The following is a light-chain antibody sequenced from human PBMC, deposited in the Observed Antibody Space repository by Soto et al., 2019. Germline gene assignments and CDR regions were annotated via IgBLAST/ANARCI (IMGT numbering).Light chain of an antibody. CDR2: GAS. J-gene: IGKJ2*01. Sequence: ESVLTQSPGSLSLSPGERATLSCRASQTVNSKFLNWYQHKPGQAPRLLIYGASIRATGIPDRFSGSRSGADFPLTITRLEPEDFAVYFCQQFDDSRPAFTFGQGTKLEI. CDR1: QTVNSKF. CDR3: QQFDDSRPAFT. V-gene: IGKV3-20*01.